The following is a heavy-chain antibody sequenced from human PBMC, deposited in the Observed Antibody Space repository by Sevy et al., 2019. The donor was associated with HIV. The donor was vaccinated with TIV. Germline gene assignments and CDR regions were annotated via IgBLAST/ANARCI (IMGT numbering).Heavy chain of an antibody. CDR1: GFTFSKYS. V-gene: IGHV3-23*01. D-gene: IGHD2-8*01. J-gene: IGHJ4*02. CDR2: LSFGCGEI. CDR3: AREGCTKPHDY. Sequence: GGSLRLSCAASGFTFSKYSMSWVRQPPGKGLEWVSTLSFGCGEINYADSVKGRFTISRDNSKSSVYRQMNILRPEDTAVYYCAREGCTKPHDYWGQGTLVTVSS.